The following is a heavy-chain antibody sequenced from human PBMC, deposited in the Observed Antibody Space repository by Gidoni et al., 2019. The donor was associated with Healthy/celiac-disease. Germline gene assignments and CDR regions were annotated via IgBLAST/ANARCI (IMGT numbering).Heavy chain of an antibody. CDR1: DYSVTSYW. J-gene: IGHJ6*02. Sequence: EVQLGQYGEEVKKPGESLKISCEGSDYSVTSYWIGWVRQMTGTGLEWLGIISPGDSDTRYRPSFQGQVTISADKSPSTAYLQWSSLNASDTSMYHCATPLLDDYGRDVWGQGTTVTVSS. CDR2: ISPGDSDT. CDR3: ATPLLDDYGRDV. D-gene: IGHD2-15*01. V-gene: IGHV5-51*01.